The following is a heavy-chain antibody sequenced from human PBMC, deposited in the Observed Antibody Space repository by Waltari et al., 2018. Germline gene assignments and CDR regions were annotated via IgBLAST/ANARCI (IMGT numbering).Heavy chain of an antibody. CDR2: IDNSGNT. CDR3: AKSAAWNPTGDYYYMAV. V-gene: IGHV4-31*03. D-gene: IGHD1-1*01. Sequence: QVQLLESGPGLVKPSQTLSLTCTVSGASISTAGYHWTWIRQQPGKGLEWIGYIDNSGNTYYNRSLKSRITVSGDTSKSQFSLRMTSVTTADTALYYCAKSAAWNPTGDYYYMAVWGTGTTVTVSS. J-gene: IGHJ6*03. CDR1: GASISTAGYH.